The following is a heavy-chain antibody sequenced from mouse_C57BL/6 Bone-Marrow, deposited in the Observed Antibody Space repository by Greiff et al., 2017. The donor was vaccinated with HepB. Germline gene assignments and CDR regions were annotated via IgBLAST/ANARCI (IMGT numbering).Heavy chain of an antibody. V-gene: IGHV1-69*01. CDR1: GYTFTSYW. Sequence: VQLQQSGAELVMPGASVKLSCKASGYTFTSYWMHWVKQRPGQGLEWIGEIDPSDSYTNYNQKFKGKSTLTVDKSSSTANMQLSSLTSEDSAVYYCARQDYGSSWNYWGQGTTLTVSS. D-gene: IGHD1-1*01. CDR3: ARQDYGSSWNY. CDR2: IDPSDSYT. J-gene: IGHJ2*01.